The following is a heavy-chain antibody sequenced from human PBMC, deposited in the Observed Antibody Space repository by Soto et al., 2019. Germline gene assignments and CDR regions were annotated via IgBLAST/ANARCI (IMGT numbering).Heavy chain of an antibody. D-gene: IGHD3-16*01. CDR3: AKDRPMIPFCRVTTPIDY. J-gene: IGHJ4*02. V-gene: IGHV3-23*01. CDR1: GFTFSRYA. Sequence: EVQLLESGGGLVQPGGSLRLSCAASGFTFSRYAMSWGRQAPGKGLEWVSAISGSGGSTYYADSVKGRFTISRDNSKNTLYLQMSKLRDEDTAVYYYAKDRPMIPFCRVTTPIDYWGQGTLVTVSS. CDR2: ISGSGGST.